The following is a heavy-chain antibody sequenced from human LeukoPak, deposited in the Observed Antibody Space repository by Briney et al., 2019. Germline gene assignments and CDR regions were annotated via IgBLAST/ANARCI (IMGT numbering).Heavy chain of an antibody. CDR3: ARLIAVAGIRWFDP. J-gene: IGHJ5*02. CDR2: INHSGST. CDR1: GGSFIGYY. V-gene: IGHV4-34*01. D-gene: IGHD6-19*01. Sequence: SETLSLTCTVYGGSFIGYYWSWIGQPSGKGLEWIGEINHSGSTNYNPSLKSRVTISVDTSKNQFSLKLSSVTAADTAVYYCARLIAVAGIRWFDPWGQGTLVTVSS.